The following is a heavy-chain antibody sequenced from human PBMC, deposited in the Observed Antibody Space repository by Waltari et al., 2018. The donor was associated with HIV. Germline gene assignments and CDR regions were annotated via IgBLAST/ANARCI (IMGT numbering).Heavy chain of an antibody. J-gene: IGHJ6*02. CDR1: GNTLSAYG. Sequence: HVRMLQSGGRVQKAGASVKVSCKVSGNTLSAYGPSWVRPLLGRGLEGLGWVSGYNGNTKEPQKLQDKVTITKDTPKTTAYMELRSLRSDDPAVYYCARDRRPPSYYFGAGSDGHYYYGLDVWGQGTTVTVSS. V-gene: IGHV1-18*01. CDR2: VSGYNGNT. D-gene: IGHD3-16*01. CDR3: ARDRRPPSYYFGAGSDGHYYYGLDV.